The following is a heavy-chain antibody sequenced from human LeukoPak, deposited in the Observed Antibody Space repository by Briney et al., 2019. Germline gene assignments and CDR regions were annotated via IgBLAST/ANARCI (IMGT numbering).Heavy chain of an antibody. CDR1: GFTFSSYA. Sequence: GWSLRLSCAASGFTFSSYAMSWVRQAPGKGLKWVSGISGSGGSTYYADSVKGRFTISRDNSKNTLFLQMNSLRAEDTAVYYCAKRSPSSSGYDFDYWGQGTLVTVSS. J-gene: IGHJ4*02. V-gene: IGHV3-23*01. CDR3: AKRSPSSSGYDFDY. CDR2: ISGSGGST. D-gene: IGHD3-22*01.